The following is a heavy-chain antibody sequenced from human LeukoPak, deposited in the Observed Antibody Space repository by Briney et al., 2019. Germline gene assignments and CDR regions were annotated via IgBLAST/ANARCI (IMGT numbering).Heavy chain of an antibody. V-gene: IGHV4-59*01. CDR3: ARARGSYYFDY. CDR1: GGAISSYY. J-gene: IGHJ4*02. Sequence: SETVSLTCSVSGGAISSYYWSWIRQPPGKGLEWIGYIYYSGSTKSNPSLKSRVTISVDTTKNQFSLNLSSVTAADTAVYYCARARGSYYFDYWGQGTLVTVSS. CDR2: IYYSGST.